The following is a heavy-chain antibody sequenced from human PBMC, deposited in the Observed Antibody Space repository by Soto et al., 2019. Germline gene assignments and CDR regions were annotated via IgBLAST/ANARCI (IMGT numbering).Heavy chain of an antibody. J-gene: IGHJ6*02. CDR2: TYYRSKWYN. V-gene: IGHV6-1*01. Sequence: GTPAPRVSRESAAWNSIRQSPSRGLEWLGRTYYRSKWYNDYAVSVKSRITINPDTSKNQFSLQLNAGTLEDTAVYFSASETQLQIFAVGPYYYSGMDVSVQGTTVAVSS. CDR3: ASETQLQIFAVGPYYYSGMDV. D-gene: IGHD3-3*01. CDR1: APRVSRESAA.